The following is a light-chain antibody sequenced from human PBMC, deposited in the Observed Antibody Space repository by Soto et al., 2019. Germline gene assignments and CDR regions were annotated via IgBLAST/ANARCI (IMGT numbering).Light chain of an antibody. V-gene: IGKV4-1*01. Sequence: DIVMTQSPDSLAVSLGERATINYKSSQSILYSSNNKNYLAWYQQKPGQPPKLLIYWASTRESGVPDRFSGSGSGTDFTLTITSLQAEDVAVYYCQQYYMTPFNFGPGTKVNIK. CDR2: WAS. CDR3: QQYYMTPFN. J-gene: IGKJ3*01. CDR1: QSILYSSNNKNY.